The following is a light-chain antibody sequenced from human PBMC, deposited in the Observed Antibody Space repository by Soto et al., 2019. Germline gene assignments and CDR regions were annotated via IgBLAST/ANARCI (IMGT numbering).Light chain of an antibody. J-gene: IGKJ4*01. CDR3: QQLDLSPPLFS. Sequence: DVQLAQSPSFLSASIGDRVTITCRASQGIGSFLAWYQQSPGRAPKLLIYAASTLQSGVPPRFSGSGYGTEFSLSSASLQSEDFATYYWQQLDLSPPLFSFGGGTRV. V-gene: IGKV1-9*01. CDR1: QGIGSF. CDR2: AAS.